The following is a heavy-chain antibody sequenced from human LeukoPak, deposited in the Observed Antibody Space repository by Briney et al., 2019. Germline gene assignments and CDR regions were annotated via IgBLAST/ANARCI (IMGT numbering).Heavy chain of an antibody. V-gene: IGHV1-8*01. CDR3: ARPYCTNGVCYLRPDAFNI. J-gene: IGHJ3*02. D-gene: IGHD2-8*01. CDR2: MSANSGNT. Sequence: GASVKVSCTASGYTFTSYDINWVRQAPGQGLEWMGWMSANSGNTDYAQKFQGRVTMTRSTSISTAYMELSSLRSEDTAVYYCARPYCTNGVCYLRPDAFNIWGQGTMVTVSS. CDR1: GYTFTSYD.